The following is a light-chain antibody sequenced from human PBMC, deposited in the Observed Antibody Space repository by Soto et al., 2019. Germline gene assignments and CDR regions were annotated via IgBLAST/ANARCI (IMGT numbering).Light chain of an antibody. CDR3: QQFNSYPIT. J-gene: IGKJ5*01. Sequence: DIQITQSPSTLSASVGDRLTITCRASQSISSWLAWYQQKPGKAPKLLIYTASTLQSGVPSRFSGSGAGTEFTLTISSLQPEDFATYYCQQFNSYPITFGQGTRLEIK. CDR2: TAS. CDR1: QSISSW. V-gene: IGKV1-5*01.